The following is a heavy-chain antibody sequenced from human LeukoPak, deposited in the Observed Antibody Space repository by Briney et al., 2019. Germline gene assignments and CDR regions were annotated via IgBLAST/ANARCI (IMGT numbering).Heavy chain of an antibody. CDR3: ARDLYVAYYYYYYMDV. V-gene: IGHV1-69*06. CDR2: IIPIFGTA. Sequence: GSSVKVSCKASGGTFSSYAISWVRQAPGQGLEWMGGIIPIFGTANYAQKFQGRVTITADKSTSTAYMELSSLRSDDTAVYYCARDLYVAYYYYYYMDVWGKGTTVTISS. D-gene: IGHD2/OR15-2a*01. J-gene: IGHJ6*03. CDR1: GGTFSSYA.